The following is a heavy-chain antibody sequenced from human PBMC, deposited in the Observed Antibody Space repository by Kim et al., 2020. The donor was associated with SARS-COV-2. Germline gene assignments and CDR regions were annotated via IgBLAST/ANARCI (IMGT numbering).Heavy chain of an antibody. J-gene: IGHJ4*02. CDR1: GCSISNFH. Sequence: SETLSLTCTASGCSISNFHWSWIRRPPGKGLEWIGYIYSNGRTNYNPSLESRVTMSVDTSKNQCSLKLRTVTAADTAVYYCARADGGGKIDYWGQGTLVTVSS. CDR2: IYSNGRT. CDR3: ARADGGGKIDY. D-gene: IGHD6-25*01. V-gene: IGHV4-59*13.